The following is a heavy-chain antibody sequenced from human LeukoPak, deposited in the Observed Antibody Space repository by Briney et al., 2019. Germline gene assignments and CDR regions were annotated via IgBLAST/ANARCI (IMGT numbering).Heavy chain of an antibody. CDR3: ARHIVGEQNFDY. CDR1: GFTFGAYW. CDR2: IKDDGSAQ. Sequence: GGSLRLPCAASGFTFGAYWMSWFRQAPGKGPEWVASIKDDGSAQFYVDPLEGRFTISRDNAKNTLYLQMDTMRVEDTAVYYCARHIVGEQNFDYWSQGTLVTVSS. J-gene: IGHJ4*02. D-gene: IGHD3-16*02. V-gene: IGHV3-7*01.